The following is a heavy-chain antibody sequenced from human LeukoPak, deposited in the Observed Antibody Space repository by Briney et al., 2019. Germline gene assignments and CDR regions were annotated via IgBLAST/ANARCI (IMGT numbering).Heavy chain of an antibody. J-gene: IGHJ4*02. D-gene: IGHD6-13*01. Sequence: GGSLRLXCAASGFTFSSYNMNWVRQAPGKGLEWVSYISYSSRNKYYPDSVKGRFTISRDNAKNSLYLQMNSLRADDTAVYYCARMAAAGYFDYWGQGTLVTVSS. V-gene: IGHV3-48*01. CDR2: ISYSSRNK. CDR3: ARMAAAGYFDY. CDR1: GFTFSSYN.